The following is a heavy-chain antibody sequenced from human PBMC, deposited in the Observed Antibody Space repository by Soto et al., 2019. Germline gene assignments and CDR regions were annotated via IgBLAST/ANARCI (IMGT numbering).Heavy chain of an antibody. CDR3: ARLGKYGGNPTWFDP. D-gene: IGHD2-15*01. CDR2: IYYSGST. J-gene: IGHJ5*02. V-gene: IGHV4-39*01. CDR1: GGSISSSSYY. Sequence: QLQLQESGPGLVKPSETLSLTCTVSGGSISSSSYYWGWIRQPPGKGLEWIGSIYYSGSTYYNPSLKSRVTISVDTSKNQFSLKLSSVTAADTAVYYCARLGKYGGNPTWFDPWGQGTLVTVSS.